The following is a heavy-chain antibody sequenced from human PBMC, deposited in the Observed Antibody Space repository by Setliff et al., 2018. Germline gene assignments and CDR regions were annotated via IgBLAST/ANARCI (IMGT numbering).Heavy chain of an antibody. D-gene: IGHD3-10*01. V-gene: IGHV3-33*01. Sequence: GGSLRLSCAASGFTFSSYGMHWVRQAPGKGLEWVAVIWYDGSNKYYADSVKGRFTISRDNSKNTLYLQMNSLRAEDTAVYYCARDHAYGSRFYYYYYGMDVWGQGTTVTVSS. J-gene: IGHJ6*02. CDR1: GFTFSSYG. CDR2: IWYDGSNK. CDR3: ARDHAYGSRFYYYYYGMDV.